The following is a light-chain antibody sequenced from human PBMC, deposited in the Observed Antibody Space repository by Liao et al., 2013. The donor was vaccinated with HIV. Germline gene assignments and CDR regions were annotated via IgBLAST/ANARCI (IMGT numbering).Light chain of an antibody. V-gene: IGLV3-21*01. CDR1: NIGSIS. Sequence: SYVLTQPPSVSVAPGQTAKISCGGDNIGSISVHWFQQKPGQAPVVVIFYDNDRPSGIPERFSGTSSGNTATLTISRVEAGDEADYYCQVWHNSHDLVFGGGTKLTVL. CDR2: YDN. J-gene: IGLJ3*02. CDR3: QVWHNSHDLV.